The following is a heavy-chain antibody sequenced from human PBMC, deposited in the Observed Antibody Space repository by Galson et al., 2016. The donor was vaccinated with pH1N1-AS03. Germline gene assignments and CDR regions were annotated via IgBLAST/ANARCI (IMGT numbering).Heavy chain of an antibody. CDR3: AKTPYSDYEGAYFDF. D-gene: IGHD4-11*01. CDR2: ISGSGGST. CDR1: GFTFNSYA. V-gene: IGHV3-23*01. Sequence: SLRLSCAASGFTFNSYAMTWVRQAPGKGLEWVSTISGSGGSTYYADSVKGRFTISRDNSKNTLYLQMNSLRADDTAVYYCAKTPYSDYEGAYFDFWGQGILVTVSS. J-gene: IGHJ4*02.